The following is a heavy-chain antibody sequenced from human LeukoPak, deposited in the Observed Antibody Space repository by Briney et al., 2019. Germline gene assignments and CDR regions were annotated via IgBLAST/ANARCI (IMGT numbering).Heavy chain of an antibody. CDR1: GGTFSSYA. Sequence: SVKVSCKASGGTFSSYAISWVRRAPGQGLEWMGGIIPIFGTANYAQKFQGRVTITADKSTSTAYMELSSLRSEDTAVYYCARGFPYYYGSGSSYYYYCYGMDVWGKGTTVTVSS. CDR2: IIPIFGTA. J-gene: IGHJ6*04. D-gene: IGHD3-10*01. V-gene: IGHV1-69*06. CDR3: ARGFPYYYGSGSSYYYYCYGMDV.